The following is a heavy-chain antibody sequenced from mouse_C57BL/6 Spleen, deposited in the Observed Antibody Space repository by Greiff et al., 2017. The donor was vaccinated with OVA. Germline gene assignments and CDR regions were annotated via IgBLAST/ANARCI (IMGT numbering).Heavy chain of an antibody. J-gene: IGHJ2*01. D-gene: IGHD1-1*02. V-gene: IGHV1-82*01. CDR2: IYPGDGDT. CDR3: ARDGGSTIDY. CDR1: GYAFSSSW. Sequence: VNVVESGPELVKPGASVKISCKASGYAFSSSWMNWVKQRPGKGLEWIGRIYPGDGDTNYNGKFKGKATLTADKSSSTAYMQLSSLTSEDSAVYFCARDGGSTIDYWGQGTTLTVSS.